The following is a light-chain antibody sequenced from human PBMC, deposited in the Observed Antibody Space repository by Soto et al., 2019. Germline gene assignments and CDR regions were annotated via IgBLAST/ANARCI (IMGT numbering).Light chain of an antibody. CDR2: AAS. V-gene: IGKV1-27*01. Sequence: DIRMTQSPSSLSASVGDRVTITCRASQGISIHLAWYQQKPGKVPKLLIYAASTLQSGVPSRFSGSGSGTDFTLTISSLHPEDVATYYCQKYDSAPHTFGQGTKLEIK. CDR3: QKYDSAPHT. CDR1: QGISIH. J-gene: IGKJ2*01.